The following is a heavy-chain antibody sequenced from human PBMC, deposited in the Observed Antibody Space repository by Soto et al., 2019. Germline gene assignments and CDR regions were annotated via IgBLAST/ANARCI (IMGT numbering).Heavy chain of an antibody. J-gene: IGHJ5*02. Sequence: QVQLVESGGGVVQPGRSLRLSCAASGFTFSSYGMHWVRQAPGKGLEWVAVIWYDGSNKYYADSVKGRFTISRDNSKNTLHLQIISLRAEDTAVYYGARGGGSGTDWFDPWGQGTLVTVSS. CDR1: GFTFSSYG. CDR2: IWYDGSNK. V-gene: IGHV3-33*01. D-gene: IGHD3-10*01. CDR3: ARGGGSGTDWFDP.